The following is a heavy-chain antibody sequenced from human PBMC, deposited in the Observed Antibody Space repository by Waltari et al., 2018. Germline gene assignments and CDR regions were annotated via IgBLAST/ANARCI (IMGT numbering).Heavy chain of an antibody. D-gene: IGHD3-3*01. J-gene: IGHJ4*02. CDR1: GYSISSGYY. V-gene: IGHV4-38-2*01. CDR3: ARHGTRITMTSSFHY. Sequence: QVQLQESGPGLVKPSATLSLTCVVSGYSISSGYYWGWIRQPPGKGLERIGSIYHSGSTYHNPSLKSRVTMSIDTSRNQFSLKLTSVTAADTAVYYCARHGTRITMTSSFHYWGQGTLVTVSS. CDR2: IYHSGST.